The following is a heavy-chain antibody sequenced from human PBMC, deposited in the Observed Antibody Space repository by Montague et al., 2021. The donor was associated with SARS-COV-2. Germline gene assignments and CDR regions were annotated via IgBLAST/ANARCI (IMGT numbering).Heavy chain of an antibody. CDR1: GGSISSSSYY. J-gene: IGHJ4*02. Sequence: SETRSLTCSVSGGSISSSSYYWAWIRQPPGKELEWIGSIYYSGTAYYKASLKGRLTISVDTSKNQFSLKLGSVTAADTAVYYCTREAFCGSDCTYFLDYWGQGTLVTVSS. CDR2: IYYSGTA. D-gene: IGHD2-21*02. CDR3: TREAFCGSDCTYFLDY. V-gene: IGHV4-39*07.